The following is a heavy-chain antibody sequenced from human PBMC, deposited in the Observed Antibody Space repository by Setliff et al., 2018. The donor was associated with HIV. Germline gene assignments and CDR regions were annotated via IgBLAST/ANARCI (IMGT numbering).Heavy chain of an antibody. D-gene: IGHD4-17*01. J-gene: IGHJ4*02. CDR3: ARATPGGYGDNPFDY. V-gene: IGHV3-74*01. CDR1: GFMFSSYW. CDR2: INSDGSRT. Sequence: GSLRLSCAASGFMFSSYWMHWVRQAPGKGLLWVSRINSDGSRTSFADSVEGRFTISRDNAKNTLFLQMNSLRAEDTAVYFCARATPGGYGDNPFDYWGQGTLVTVSS.